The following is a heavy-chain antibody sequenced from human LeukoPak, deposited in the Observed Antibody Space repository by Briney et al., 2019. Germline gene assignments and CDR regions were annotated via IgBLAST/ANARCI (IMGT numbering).Heavy chain of an antibody. D-gene: IGHD3-10*01. V-gene: IGHV3-15*01. CDR1: GFSFSNTW. CDR3: ARGAYGSGTWWFDP. J-gene: IGHJ5*02. Sequence: PGGSLRLSCAASGFSFSNTWMSWVRQAPGKGLEWVGRIKRNTDGATTDYAAPVKGRFTISRDNSKNTLYLQMNILRAEDTAVYYCARGAYGSGTWWFDPWGQGTLVTVS. CDR2: IKRNTDGATT.